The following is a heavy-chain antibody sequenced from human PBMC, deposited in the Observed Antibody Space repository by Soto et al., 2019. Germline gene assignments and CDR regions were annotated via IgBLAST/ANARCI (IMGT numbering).Heavy chain of an antibody. J-gene: IGHJ4*02. CDR1: GGSISSGDYY. V-gene: IGHV4-30-4*01. D-gene: IGHD3-22*01. Sequence: SETLSLTCFVSGGSISSGDYYWSWIRQPPGKGLEWIGYIHYSGSTYYNPSPKSRVTISVDTSKNQFSLKLSSVTAADTAVYYCARGGLTYYYDSSGSFDYWGKGTLVTVSS. CDR2: IHYSGST. CDR3: ARGGLTYYYDSSGSFDY.